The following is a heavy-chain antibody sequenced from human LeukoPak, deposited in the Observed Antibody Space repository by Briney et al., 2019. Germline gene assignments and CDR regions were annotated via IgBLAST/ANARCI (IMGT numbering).Heavy chain of an antibody. J-gene: IGHJ4*02. CDR3: AKDWIQFNRVFDCFDS. D-gene: IGHD5-18*01. Sequence: PGGSLRLSCATSGFPFETNAMSWVRQAPGKGLEWVATIGNTETFYADSVTGRFTISRDNSKNTVNLQMNRLRVEDTAIYYCAKDWIQFNRVFDCFDSWGQGTLVTVSS. CDR2: IGNTET. CDR1: GFPFETNA. V-gene: IGHV3-23*01.